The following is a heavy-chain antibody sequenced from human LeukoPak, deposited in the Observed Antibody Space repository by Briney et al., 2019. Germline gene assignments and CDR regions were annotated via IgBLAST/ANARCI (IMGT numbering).Heavy chain of an antibody. CDR2: IYYSGST. D-gene: IGHD3-9*01. CDR1: GGSISSYY. CDR3: ARVDDMPLDWFDP. J-gene: IGHJ5*02. V-gene: IGHV4-39*07. Sequence: SETLSLTCTVSGGSISSYYWGWIRQPPGKGLEWIGSIYYSGSTYYNPSLKSRVTISVDTSKNQFSLKLSSVTAADTAVYYCARVDDMPLDWFDPWGQGTLVTVSS.